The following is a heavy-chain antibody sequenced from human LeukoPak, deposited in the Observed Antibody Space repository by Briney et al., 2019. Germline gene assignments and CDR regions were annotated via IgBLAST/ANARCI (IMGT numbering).Heavy chain of an antibody. CDR1: GGSISSSSYY. V-gene: IGHV4-39*07. D-gene: IGHD3-16*02. J-gene: IGHJ4*02. Sequence: SETLSLTCTVSGGSISSSSYYWGWIRQPPGKGLEWIGSIYYSGSTYYNPSLKSRVTISVDTSKNQFSLKLSSVTAADTAVYYCARAPPRDYVWGSYPHYFDYWGQGTLVTVSS. CDR3: ARAPPRDYVWGSYPHYFDY. CDR2: IYYSGST.